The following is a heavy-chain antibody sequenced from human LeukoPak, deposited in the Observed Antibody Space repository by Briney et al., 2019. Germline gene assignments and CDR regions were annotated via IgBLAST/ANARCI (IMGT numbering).Heavy chain of an antibody. CDR1: GFTFSNYA. D-gene: IGHD2-15*01. V-gene: IGHV3-23*01. CDR2: VAGSGGDT. CDR3: ARGTLEHCSGASCYPLDS. Sequence: GGSLRLSCAASGFTFSNYAMSWVRQTPGKGLECVSVVAGSGGDTYYTGSVNGRFTISRDNSKNTLYLQMNSLRAEDTAVYYCARGTLEHCSGASCYPLDSWGQGTLVTVSS. J-gene: IGHJ5*01.